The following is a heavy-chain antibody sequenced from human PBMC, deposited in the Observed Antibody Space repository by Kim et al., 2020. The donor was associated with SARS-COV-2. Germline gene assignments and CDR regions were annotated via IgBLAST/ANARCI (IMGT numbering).Heavy chain of an antibody. D-gene: IGHD3-10*01. CDR1: GFTFSSYG. CDR2: IWYDGSNK. J-gene: IGHJ6*02. Sequence: GGSLRLSCAASGFTFSSYGMHWVRQAPGKGLEWVAVIWYDGSNKYYADSVKGRFTISRDNSKNTLYLQMNSLRAEDTAVYYCAKDGGFGHTKYYYYGMDVWGQRTTVTVSS. V-gene: IGHV3-33*06. CDR3: AKDGGFGHTKYYYYGMDV.